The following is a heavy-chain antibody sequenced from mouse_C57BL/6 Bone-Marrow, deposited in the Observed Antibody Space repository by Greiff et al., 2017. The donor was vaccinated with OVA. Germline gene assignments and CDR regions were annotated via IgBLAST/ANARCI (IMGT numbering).Heavy chain of an antibody. CDR2: ITPSSGYT. CDR1: GYTFTSYW. V-gene: IGHV1-7*01. CDR3: ESVGNYYSNYFYAMDY. Sequence: VKLVESGAELAKPGASVKLSCKASGYTFTSYWMHWVKQRPGQGLEWIGYITPSSGYTKYNQKFKDKDTFTANKSSSTAYMQLSSLTYEDSAVYYCESVGNYYSNYFYAMDYWGQGTTVTVSS. J-gene: IGHJ4*01. D-gene: IGHD2-5*01.